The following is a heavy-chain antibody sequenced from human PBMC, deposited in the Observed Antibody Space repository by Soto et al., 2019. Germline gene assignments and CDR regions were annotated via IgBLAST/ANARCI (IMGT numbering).Heavy chain of an antibody. CDR3: ARYHDYGDYGYFDS. V-gene: IGHV4-61*01. CDR2: IYHSKTT. Sequence: SETLSLTCSVSGSSVSGGIYYWTWIRQPPGKGLEWIGYIYHSKTTNYNASLRSRVTISVDTSKNQFSLRLTSVTAADTAVYYCARYHDYGDYGYFDSWGQGTLVTVSS. CDR1: GSSVSGGIYY. D-gene: IGHD4-17*01. J-gene: IGHJ4*02.